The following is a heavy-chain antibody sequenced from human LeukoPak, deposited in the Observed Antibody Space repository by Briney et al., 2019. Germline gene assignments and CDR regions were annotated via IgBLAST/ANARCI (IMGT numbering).Heavy chain of an antibody. D-gene: IGHD5-18*01. CDR1: GYTFTGYY. V-gene: IGHV1-2*06. J-gene: IGHJ4*02. CDR2: INPNSGGT. Sequence: ASVKVSRKASGYTFTGYYMHWVRQAPGQGLEWMGRINPNSGGTNYAQKFQGRVTMTRDTSISTAYMELSRLRSDDTAVYYCARTRGYSYGYEDYWGQGTLVTVSS. CDR3: ARTRGYSYGYEDY.